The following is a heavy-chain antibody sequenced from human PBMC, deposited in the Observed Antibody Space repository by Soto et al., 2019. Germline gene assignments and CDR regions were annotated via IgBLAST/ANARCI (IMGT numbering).Heavy chain of an antibody. D-gene: IGHD2-15*01. CDR3: ARYCAGGRCSSPYCGMDV. CDR1: GLTFSSYA. CDR2: ISGSGGST. Sequence: EVQLLESGGGLVQPGGSLRLSCAASGLTFSSYAMSWVRLAPGMGLEWVSTISGSGGSTYYADSVKGRSTISRDNSKNTLYLQMNSLRAEDTAIYYCARYCAGGRCSSPYCGMDVWGQGTTVTVSS. V-gene: IGHV3-23*01. J-gene: IGHJ6*02.